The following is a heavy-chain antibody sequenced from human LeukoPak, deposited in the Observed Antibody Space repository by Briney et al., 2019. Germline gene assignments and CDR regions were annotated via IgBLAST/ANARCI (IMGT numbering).Heavy chain of an antibody. J-gene: IGHJ4*02. D-gene: IGHD3-22*01. Sequence: ASVKVSCKVSGYTLTELSTHWVRQAPGKGLEWMGGFDPEDGEIVYAQNFQGRVTMTEVTSTDTAYMELSSLRSEDTAIYYCATANRLTRDSSGYYPDSWGQGTLVTVSS. CDR3: ATANRLTRDSSGYYPDS. CDR2: FDPEDGEI. CDR1: GYTLTELS. V-gene: IGHV1-24*01.